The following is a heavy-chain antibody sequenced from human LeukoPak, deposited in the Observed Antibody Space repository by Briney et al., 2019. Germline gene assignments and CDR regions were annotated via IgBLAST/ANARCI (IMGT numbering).Heavy chain of an antibody. D-gene: IGHD3-22*01. CDR3: ARASEDSRGHYQGFDS. J-gene: IGHJ4*02. CDR1: EFTFSSYY. Sequence: GGSLRLSCAASEFTFSSYYMTWVRQAPGKGLEWLSYISDNGRNIYYADSVKGRFTIFRDNANFLLYLQINRLRAEDTAVYYCARASEDSRGHYQGFDSWGQGTRVTVSS. CDR2: ISDNGRNI. V-gene: IGHV3-11*01.